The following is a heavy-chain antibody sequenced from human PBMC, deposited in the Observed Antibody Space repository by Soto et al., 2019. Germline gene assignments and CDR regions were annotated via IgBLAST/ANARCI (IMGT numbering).Heavy chain of an antibody. J-gene: IGHJ4*02. CDR1: GGTFSSYA. Sequence: QVQLVQSGAEVKKPGSSVKVSCKASGGTFSSYAISWVRQAPGQGLEWMGGIIPIFGTENYAQKFQGRVTITADESTSTAYMELSSLRSEDTAVYYCARDPGYDYVWGSYRYPYFDYWGQGALVTVSS. V-gene: IGHV1-69*01. CDR2: IIPIFGTE. D-gene: IGHD3-16*02. CDR3: ARDPGYDYVWGSYRYPYFDY.